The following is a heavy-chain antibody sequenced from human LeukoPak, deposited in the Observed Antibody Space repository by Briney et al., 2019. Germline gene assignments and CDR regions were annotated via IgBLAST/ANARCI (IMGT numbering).Heavy chain of an antibody. J-gene: IGHJ4*02. CDR1: GFTFSSYS. CDR3: ARIITGTTRSVVGYFGY. V-gene: IGHV3-48*01. D-gene: IGHD1-20*01. CDR2: ISSSSSNI. Sequence: GGSLRLSCAASGFTFSSYSMKWVRQAPGKGLEWVSYISSSSSNIYYADSVKGRFTISRDNAKNSLYLQMNSLRAEDTAVYYCARIITGTTRSVVGYFGYWGQGTLVTVSS.